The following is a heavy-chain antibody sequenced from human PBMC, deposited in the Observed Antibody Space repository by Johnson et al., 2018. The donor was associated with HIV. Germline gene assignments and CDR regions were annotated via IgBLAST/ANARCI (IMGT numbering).Heavy chain of an antibody. CDR1: GFTFDHYV. D-gene: IGHD3-22*01. Sequence: VQLVESGGGVVRPGGSLRLSCAASGFTFDHYVMTWVRQIPGKGLEWVCGMGWNDGTTGYADSVKGRFTISRDNAKNSLYLQMNSLRAEETALYYCTRSPVRYDSRGFYYDDAFDIWGQGTMVTVSS. V-gene: IGHV3-20*04. CDR3: TRSPVRYDSRGFYYDDAFDI. J-gene: IGHJ3*02. CDR2: MGWNDGTT.